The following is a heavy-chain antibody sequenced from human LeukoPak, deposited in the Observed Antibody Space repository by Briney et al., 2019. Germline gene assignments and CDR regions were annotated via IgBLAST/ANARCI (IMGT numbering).Heavy chain of an antibody. CDR1: GFTFSTYA. CDR3: AKERDTAMVTIDY. Sequence: GGSLRLSCAASGFTFSTYAVTWVRQAPGKGLEWVAFIRYDGSNKYYADSVKGRFTISRDNSKNTLYLQMNSLRAEDTAVYYCAKERDTAMVTIDYWGQGTLVTVSS. CDR2: IRYDGSNK. J-gene: IGHJ4*02. V-gene: IGHV3-30*02. D-gene: IGHD5-18*01.